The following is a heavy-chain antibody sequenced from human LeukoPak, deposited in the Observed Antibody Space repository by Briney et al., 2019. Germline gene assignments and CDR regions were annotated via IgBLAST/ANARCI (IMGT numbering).Heavy chain of an antibody. CDR3: ARDRIVGATRHFDY. CDR1: GFTFSSYA. D-gene: IGHD1-26*01. V-gene: IGHV3-30*04. J-gene: IGHJ4*02. CDR2: ISYDGSNK. Sequence: GGSLGLSCAASGFTFSSYAMHWVRQAPGKGLEWVAVISYDGSNKYYADSVKGRFTISRDNSKNTLYLQMNSLRAEDTAVYYCARDRIVGATRHFDYWGQGTLVTVSS.